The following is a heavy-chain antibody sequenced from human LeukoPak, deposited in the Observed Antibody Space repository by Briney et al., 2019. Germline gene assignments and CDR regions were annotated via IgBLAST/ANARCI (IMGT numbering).Heavy chain of an antibody. D-gene: IGHD2-8*01. CDR3: ARSPNGYYMDV. CDR1: GFTFSSYW. Sequence: PGGSLRLTCAASGFTFSSYWMSWVRQAPGKGLEWVANIKQGGSEKYYVDSVKGRFTISRDNAKNSLYLQMNSLRAEDTAVYYCARSPNGYYMDVWGKGTTVTVSS. CDR2: IKQGGSEK. J-gene: IGHJ6*03. V-gene: IGHV3-7*01.